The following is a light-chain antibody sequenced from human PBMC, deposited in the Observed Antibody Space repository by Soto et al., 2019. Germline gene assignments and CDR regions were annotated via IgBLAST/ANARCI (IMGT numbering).Light chain of an antibody. J-gene: IGKJ2*01. Sequence: EIVMTQSPATLSVSPGERATLSCRASQSVSSNLAWYQQKPGQAPRLLIYGASPRATGIPARFSGSGSGKEFTLSNSSLQSEDFAVYYCQQYNNWPPYTCGQGNKLELK. CDR3: QQYNNWPPYT. V-gene: IGKV3-15*01. CDR2: GAS. CDR1: QSVSSN.